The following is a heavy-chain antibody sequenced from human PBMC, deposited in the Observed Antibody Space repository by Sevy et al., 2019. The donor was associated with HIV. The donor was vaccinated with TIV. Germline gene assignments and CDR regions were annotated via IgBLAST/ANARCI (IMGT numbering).Heavy chain of an antibody. Sequence: GGSLRLSCAASGFTFSSYEMHWVRQAPGMGLEWVSYISNSGTTISYSDSVRGRFSISRDNARNSLYLQMNSLRAEDTAVYYCARDLPPSATTVAHFDYWGQGTLVTVSS. CDR3: ARDLPPSATTVAHFDY. J-gene: IGHJ4*02. D-gene: IGHD4-17*01. CDR1: GFTFSSYE. V-gene: IGHV3-48*03. CDR2: ISNSGTTI.